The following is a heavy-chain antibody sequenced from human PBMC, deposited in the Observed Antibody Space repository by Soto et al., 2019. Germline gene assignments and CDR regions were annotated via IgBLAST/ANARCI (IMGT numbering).Heavy chain of an antibody. D-gene: IGHD3-22*01. CDR3: ARLGGSSGYYYSDY. Sequence: SETLSLTCTVSGDSIGTSSYYWGWIRQSPGKGLEWIGTINSAGSSFYNPSLKSRVTISVDTSTNQFSLNLDYVTAADTAVYYCARLGGSSGYYYSDYWGQGTLVTVSS. CDR1: GDSIGTSSYY. J-gene: IGHJ4*02. CDR2: INSAGSS. V-gene: IGHV4-39*01.